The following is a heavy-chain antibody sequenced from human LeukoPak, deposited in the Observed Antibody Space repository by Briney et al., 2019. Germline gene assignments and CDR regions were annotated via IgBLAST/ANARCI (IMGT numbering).Heavy chain of an antibody. CDR3: AKDSAKKYDDY. Sequence: GGSLRLSCAASGFTFSSYRMNWVRQAPGKGLEWVSYISSSSSTIYYADSVKGRFTISRENSKNTLYLQMNSLRAEDTAVYYCAKDSAKKYDDYWGQGTLVTVSS. CDR2: ISSSSSTI. D-gene: IGHD2/OR15-2a*01. V-gene: IGHV3-48*01. J-gene: IGHJ4*02. CDR1: GFTFSSYR.